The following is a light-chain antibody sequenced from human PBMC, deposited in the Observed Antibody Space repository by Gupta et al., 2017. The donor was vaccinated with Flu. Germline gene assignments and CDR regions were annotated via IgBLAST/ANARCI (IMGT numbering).Light chain of an antibody. CDR1: QSVSTN. V-gene: IGKV3-15*01. Sequence: ATRSMSPGERATLSCRASQSVSTNLAWYQQKPGQAPRLLIYGASTRATGIPARFSGSGSGTEFTLTIGSLQSEDFAVYYCQQYDAWPPWTFGQGTKV. J-gene: IGKJ1*01. CDR3: QQYDAWPPWT. CDR2: GAS.